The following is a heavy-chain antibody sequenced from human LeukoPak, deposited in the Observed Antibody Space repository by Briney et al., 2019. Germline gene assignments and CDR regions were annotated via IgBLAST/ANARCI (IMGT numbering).Heavy chain of an antibody. V-gene: IGHV3-66*01. D-gene: IGHD6-19*01. CDR2: IYRDGTT. CDR3: ASRIAVAGPDAFDI. J-gene: IGHJ3*02. Sequence: GGSLRLSCAASGFTVSNTYMSWVRQAPGRGLEWVSVIYRDGTTSYAGSVKGRFTISRDNSKSTLYLQMNSPRAEDTAVYYCASRIAVAGPDAFDIWGQGTMVTVSS. CDR1: GFTVSNTY.